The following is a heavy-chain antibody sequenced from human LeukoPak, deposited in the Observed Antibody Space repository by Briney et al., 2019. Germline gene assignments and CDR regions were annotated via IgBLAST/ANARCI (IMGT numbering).Heavy chain of an antibody. Sequence: GGSLRLSCAASGFTFSSYSMNWVRRAPGKGLEWVSYISSSSSTIYYADSVKGRFTISRDNAKNSLYLQMNSLRAEDTAVYYCALGGTSVVVAATGNYWGQGTLVTVSS. J-gene: IGHJ4*02. CDR3: ALGGTSVVVAATGNY. D-gene: IGHD2-15*01. CDR1: GFTFSSYS. V-gene: IGHV3-48*04. CDR2: ISSSSSTI.